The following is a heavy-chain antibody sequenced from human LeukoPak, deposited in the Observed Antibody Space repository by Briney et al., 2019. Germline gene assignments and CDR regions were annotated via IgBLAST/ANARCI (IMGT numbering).Heavy chain of an antibody. CDR1: GFTFSSYW. J-gene: IGHJ6*03. CDR3: ARDYYGSGRGVPMDV. V-gene: IGHV3-7*01. CDR2: IQQDGSEK. Sequence: PGGSLRLSCAASGFTFSSYWMTWVRQAPGKGLEWVANIQQDGSEKYYVDSVRGRFVISRDNAKDSLFLQVNSLRTEDTAVYYCARDYYGSGRGVPMDVWGKGTTVTISS. D-gene: IGHD3-10*01.